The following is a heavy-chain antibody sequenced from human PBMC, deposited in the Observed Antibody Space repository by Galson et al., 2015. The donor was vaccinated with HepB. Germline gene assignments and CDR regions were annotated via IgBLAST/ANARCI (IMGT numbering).Heavy chain of an antibody. CDR1: GGTFSSYA. Sequence: SVKVSCKASGGTFSSYAISWVRQAPGQGLEWMGGIIPIFGTANYAQQFQGRVTITADESTSTAYMELSSLRSEDTAVYYCASSPYYYGSGRLRGYFDLWGPGTLVTVSS. D-gene: IGHD3-10*01. J-gene: IGHJ2*01. CDR3: ASSPYYYGSGRLRGYFDL. CDR2: IIPIFGTA. V-gene: IGHV1-69*13.